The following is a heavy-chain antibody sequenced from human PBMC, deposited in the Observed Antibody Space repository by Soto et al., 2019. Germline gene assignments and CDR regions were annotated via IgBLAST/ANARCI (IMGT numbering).Heavy chain of an antibody. CDR1: GYTFTSYA. J-gene: IGHJ4*02. CDR2: INAGNGNT. V-gene: IGHV1-3*01. CDR3: ARGGGIAAAARDPGIDY. Sequence: GASVKVSCKASGYTFTSYAMHWVRQAPGQRLEWMGWINAGNGNTKYSQKFQGRVTITRDTSASTAYMELSSLRSEDTAVYYCARGGGIAAAARDPGIDYWGQGTLVTVSS. D-gene: IGHD6-13*01.